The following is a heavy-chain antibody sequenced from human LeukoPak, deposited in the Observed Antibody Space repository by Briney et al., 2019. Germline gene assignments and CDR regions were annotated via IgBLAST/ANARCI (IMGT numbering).Heavy chain of an antibody. J-gene: IGHJ4*02. CDR3: ARQLRGFDY. CDR2: IYYNVGT. CDR1: GASISSGDYY. D-gene: IGHD2-2*01. Sequence: SETLSLTCTVSGASISSGDYYWSRIRQPPGKDLEWIGHIYYNVGTYYNPSLKSRVTISLDTSKNQFSLKLSSVTAADTAVYYCARQLRGFDYWGQGTLVTVSS. V-gene: IGHV4-30-4*01.